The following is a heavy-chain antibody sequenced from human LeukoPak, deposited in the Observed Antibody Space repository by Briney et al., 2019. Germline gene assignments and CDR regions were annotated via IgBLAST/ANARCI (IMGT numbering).Heavy chain of an antibody. CDR1: GFTFSDYY. CDR2: ISSSSSYT. V-gene: IGHV3-11*05. Sequence: GGSLRLSCAASGFTFSDYYMSWIRQAPGKGLEWVSYISSSSSYTNYADSVKGRFTISRDNAKNSLYLQMNSLRAEDTALYYCARGDYYDSFSGMDVWGQGTTVTVSS. CDR3: ARGDYYDSFSGMDV. J-gene: IGHJ6*02. D-gene: IGHD3-22*01.